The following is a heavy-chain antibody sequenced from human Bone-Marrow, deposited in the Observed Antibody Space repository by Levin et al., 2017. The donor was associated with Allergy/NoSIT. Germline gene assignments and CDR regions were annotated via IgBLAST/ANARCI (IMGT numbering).Heavy chain of an antibody. D-gene: IGHD1-1*01. CDR2: IFHSGST. Sequence: PSETLSLTCTVTGSSINSDYYWGWIRQPPGKGLEWIGSIFHSGSTYYNPSLKSRVTISVDTSKNQFSLRLSSVTAADTALFYCARDLLWNDGKYSFDYWGQGTLITVSS. J-gene: IGHJ4*02. V-gene: IGHV4-38-2*02. CDR3: ARDLLWNDGKYSFDY. CDR1: GSSINSDYY.